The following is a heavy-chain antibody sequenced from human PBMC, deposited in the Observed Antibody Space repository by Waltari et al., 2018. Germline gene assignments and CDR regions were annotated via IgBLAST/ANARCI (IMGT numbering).Heavy chain of an antibody. J-gene: IGHJ4*02. CDR2: ISYDGSNK. Sequence: QVQLVESGGGVVQPGRSLRLSCAASGFTFSSYAMHWVRQAPGKGLEWVAVISYDGSNKDYVDSVKGRFTISRDNSKNTLYLQMNSLRAEDTAVYYCARDIMVRGVMLGTFDYWGQGTLVTVSS. V-gene: IGHV3-30*04. CDR1: GFTFSSYA. CDR3: ARDIMVRGVMLGTFDY. D-gene: IGHD3-10*01.